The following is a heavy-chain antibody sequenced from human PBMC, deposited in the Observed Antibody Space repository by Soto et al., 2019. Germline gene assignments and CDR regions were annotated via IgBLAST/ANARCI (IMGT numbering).Heavy chain of an antibody. CDR1: GFTFSTYA. V-gene: IGHV3-23*01. Sequence: EVQLLESGGKLVQPGGSLTLSCAASGFTFSTYAMAWVRQAPGKGLEWVSGVSARGLNTDYADPVKGRFYTSRDNSKNTVSLHMNSLRAEDTALYYFAKDRPRRTSGYFFEYWGQGTPVTVSS. CDR2: VSARGLNT. J-gene: IGHJ4*02. CDR3: AKDRPRRTSGYFFEY. D-gene: IGHD1-1*01.